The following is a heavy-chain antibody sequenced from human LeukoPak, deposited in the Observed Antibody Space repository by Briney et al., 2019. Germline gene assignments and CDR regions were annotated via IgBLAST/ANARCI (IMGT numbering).Heavy chain of an antibody. CDR2: IYSSGNT. CDR3: AREFCSTATCYAGD. D-gene: IGHD2-2*01. CDR1: GFTVNTNY. Sequence: PGGSLRLSCAASGFTVNTNYMSWVRQAPGKGLEWVSVIYSSGNTNYAVSVKDRFTISRDNSKNTLYLQMNSLRAEDTAVYYCAREFCSTATCYAGDWGQGTLVTVSS. J-gene: IGHJ4*02. V-gene: IGHV3-66*01.